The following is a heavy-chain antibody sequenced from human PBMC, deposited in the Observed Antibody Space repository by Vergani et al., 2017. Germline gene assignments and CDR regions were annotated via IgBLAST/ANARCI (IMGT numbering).Heavy chain of an antibody. CDR3: ARTQGRTYYDFWSGYYTPYYYYMDV. Sequence: QVQLVQSGAEVKKPGASVKVSCKASGYTFTSYDINWVRQATGQGLEWMGWMNPNSGNTGYAQKFQGRVTMTRNTSISTAYMELSSLRSEDTAVYYCARTQGRTYYDFWSGYYTPYYYYMDVWGKGTTVTVSS. D-gene: IGHD3-3*01. J-gene: IGHJ6*03. CDR2: MNPNSGNT. V-gene: IGHV1-8*01. CDR1: GYTFTSYD.